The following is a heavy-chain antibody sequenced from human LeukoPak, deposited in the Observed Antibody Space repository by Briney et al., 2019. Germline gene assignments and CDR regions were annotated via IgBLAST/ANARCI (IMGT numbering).Heavy chain of an antibody. V-gene: IGHV4-34*01. CDR3: ARAYYDFWSGYAKPLDY. J-gene: IGHJ4*02. D-gene: IGHD3-3*01. CDR2: INHSGST. Sequence: SETLSLTCAVYGGSFSGYYWSWIRQPPRKGLERIGEINHSGSTNYNPSLKSRVTISVDTSKNQFSLKLSSVTAADTAVYYCARAYYDFWSGYAKPLDYWGQGTLVTVSS. CDR1: GGSFSGYY.